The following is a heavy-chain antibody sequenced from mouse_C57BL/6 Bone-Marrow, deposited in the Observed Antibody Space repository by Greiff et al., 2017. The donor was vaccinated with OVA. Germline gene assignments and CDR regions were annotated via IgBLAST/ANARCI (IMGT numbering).Heavy chain of an antibody. V-gene: IGHV3-6*01. CDR2: ISYDGSN. CDR1: GYSITSGYY. CDR3: ARRGLYYGYDEGFAY. D-gene: IGHD2-2*01. Sequence: EVHLVESGPGLVKPSQSLSLTCSVTGYSITSGYYWNWIRQFPGNKLEWMGYISYDGSNNYNPSLKNRISITRDTSKNQFFLKLNSVTTEDTATYYCARRGLYYGYDEGFAYWGQGTLVTVSA. J-gene: IGHJ3*01.